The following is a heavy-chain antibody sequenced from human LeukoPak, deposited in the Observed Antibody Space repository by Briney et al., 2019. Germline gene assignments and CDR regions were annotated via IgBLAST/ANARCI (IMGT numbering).Heavy chain of an antibody. CDR3: AKDGGNYYDSGGSYLMRSYMDV. Sequence: PGGSLRLSCAASGFTFSDYYMSWIRQAPGKGLEWVSDISGSGGSTYYADSVKGRFTISRDNSKNTLSLQMNSLRVEDTAVYYCAKDGGNYYDSGGSYLMRSYMDVWGKGTTVTVSS. CDR2: ISGSGGST. D-gene: IGHD3-22*01. J-gene: IGHJ6*03. CDR1: GFTFSDYY. V-gene: IGHV3-23*01.